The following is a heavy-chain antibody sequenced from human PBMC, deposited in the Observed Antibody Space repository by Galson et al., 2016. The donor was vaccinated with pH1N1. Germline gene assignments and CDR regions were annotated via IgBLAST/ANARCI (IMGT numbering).Heavy chain of an antibody. CDR1: GFTFDDYA. CDR2: ISWNGGSM. CDR3: ARNSGWSGGDFDY. J-gene: IGHJ4*02. D-gene: IGHD6-19*01. Sequence: SLRLSCAASGFTFDDYAMHWVRQAPGKGLEWLSGISWNGGSMDYADSVKGRFTISRDSAKNSLYLQMNSLRAEDTALYYCARNSGWSGGDFDYWGQGTLVTVSS. V-gene: IGHV3-9*01.